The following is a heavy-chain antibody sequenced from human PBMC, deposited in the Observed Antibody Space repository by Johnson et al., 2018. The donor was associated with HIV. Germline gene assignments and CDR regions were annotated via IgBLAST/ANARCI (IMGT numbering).Heavy chain of an antibody. Sequence: EVQLVESGGGVVQPGRSLRLSCAASGFTFSSYAMHWVRQAPGKGPEWVGRVRNKPRSSSTEYAASVKGRFTVSRDDSKNSVSLQMIILKTEDTPVYYCTRDRDGGVVSWGQGTMVTVSS. D-gene: IGHD4-23*01. CDR1: GFTFSSYA. V-gene: IGHV3-72*01. CDR2: VRNKPRSSST. J-gene: IGHJ3*01. CDR3: TRDRDGGVVS.